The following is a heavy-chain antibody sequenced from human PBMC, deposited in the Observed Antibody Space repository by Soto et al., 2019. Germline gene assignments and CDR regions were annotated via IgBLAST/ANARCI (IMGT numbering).Heavy chain of an antibody. V-gene: IGHV1-8*01. D-gene: IGHD3-3*01. J-gene: IGHJ3*02. CDR1: GYTFTSYD. CDR2: MNPNSGNT. CDR3: ATYYDFWSGVPFDI. Sequence: QVQLVQSGAEVKKPGASVKVSCKASGYTFTSYDINWVRQATGQGLEWMGWMNPNSGNTGYAQKFQGRVTMTRNTSISTAYMELSSLRSEDTAVYYCATYYDFWSGVPFDIWGQGTMVTVSS.